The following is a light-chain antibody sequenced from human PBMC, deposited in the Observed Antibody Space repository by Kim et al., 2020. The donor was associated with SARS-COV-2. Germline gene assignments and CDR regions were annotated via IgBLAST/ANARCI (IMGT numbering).Light chain of an antibody. CDR1: SLRSYY. J-gene: IGLJ3*02. CDR3: NSRDSSGNHWV. V-gene: IGLV3-19*01. CDR2: GKN. Sequence: SSELTQDPAVSVALGQTVRLTCQGDSLRSYYASWYQQKPGQAPVLVIYGKNNRPSGIPDRFSGSSSGNTASLTITGAQAEDEADYYFNSRDSSGNHWVFG.